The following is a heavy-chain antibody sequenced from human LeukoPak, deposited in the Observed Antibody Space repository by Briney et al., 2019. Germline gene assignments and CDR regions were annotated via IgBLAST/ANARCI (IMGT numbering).Heavy chain of an antibody. CDR2: IYHSGST. Sequence: SGTLSLTCAVSGGSISSSNWWSWIRQPPGKGLEWIGEIYHSGSTNYNPSLKSRVTISVDKSKTQFSLKLSSVTAADTAVYYCARHSGYDLDNYYYYYYYMDVWGKGTTVTISS. CDR3: ARHSGYDLDNYYYYYYYMDV. J-gene: IGHJ6*03. V-gene: IGHV4-4*02. CDR1: GGSISSSNW. D-gene: IGHD5-12*01.